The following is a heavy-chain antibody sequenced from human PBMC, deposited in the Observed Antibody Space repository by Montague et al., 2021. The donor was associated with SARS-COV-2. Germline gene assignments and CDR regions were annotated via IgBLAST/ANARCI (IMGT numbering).Heavy chain of an antibody. Sequence: SETLSLTCTVSGASVSSGNSYWNWIRPPPGKGLEWIGYISYSGSTNSSLSLKSRVTISMDTSKNQLSLKVISATDADTAVYYCARIGYESVRYYYNYPDWGQGTLVTVSS. CDR1: GASVSSGNSY. CDR3: ARIGYESVRYYYNYPD. D-gene: IGHD3-22*01. CDR2: ISYSGST. V-gene: IGHV4-61*01. J-gene: IGHJ1*01.